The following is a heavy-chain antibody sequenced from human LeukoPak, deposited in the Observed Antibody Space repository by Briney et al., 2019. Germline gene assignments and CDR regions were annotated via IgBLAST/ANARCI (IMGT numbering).Heavy chain of an antibody. CDR1: GFTFSTYT. D-gene: IGHD1-26*01. CDR3: AKKVVVGATSPYSDFQD. V-gene: IGHV3-23*01. CDR2: SIGSGGSA. Sequence: QPGGSLTLSCVASGFTFSTYTMNWIRQAPGKGLEWVSGSIGSGGSAFYADSVKGRFSISRDTSKNTLFLHMNNLRAGDTALYYCAKKVVVGATSPYSDFQDWGQGTLVTVSS. J-gene: IGHJ1*01.